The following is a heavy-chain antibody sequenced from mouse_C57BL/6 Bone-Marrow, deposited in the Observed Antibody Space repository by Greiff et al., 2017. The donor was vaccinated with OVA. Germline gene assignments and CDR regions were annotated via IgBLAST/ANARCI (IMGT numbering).Heavy chain of an antibody. V-gene: IGHV5-17*01. CDR1: GFTFSDYG. D-gene: IGHD6-1*01. J-gene: IGHJ4*01. CDR3: AWLNASSPHFYAMDY. Sequence: EVQLVESGGGLVKPGGSLKLSCAASGFTFSDYGMHWVRQAPEKGLEWVAYISSGSSTIYYADTVKGRFTISRDNAKNTLFLQLTCLRSVHTAMYYCAWLNASSPHFYAMDYWGQGTSVTVSS. CDR2: ISSGSSTI.